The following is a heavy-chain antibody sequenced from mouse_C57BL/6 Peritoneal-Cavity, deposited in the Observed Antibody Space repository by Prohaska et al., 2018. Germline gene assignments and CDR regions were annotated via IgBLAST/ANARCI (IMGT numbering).Heavy chain of an antibody. D-gene: IGHD2-1*01. J-gene: IGHJ1*03. CDR3: MRYGNYWYFDV. CDR2: INSDGSAI. CDR1: GFTFSGLC. Sequence: EVQLLETGGGLVQHGGSRGLSCEGSGFTFSGLCMSWVRQTTGKILEWIGYINSDGSAINYEPSIKDRFTILRDNDKRTLYLQRSNVRSEDTETYCCMRYGNYWYFDVWGTGTTVTVSS. V-gene: IGHV11-2*01.